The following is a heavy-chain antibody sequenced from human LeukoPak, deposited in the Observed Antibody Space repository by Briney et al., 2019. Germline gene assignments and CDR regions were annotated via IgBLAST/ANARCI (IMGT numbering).Heavy chain of an antibody. CDR1: GGTFSSYA. CDR2: IIPIFGTA. D-gene: IGHD3-22*01. Sequence: GAPVKVSCKASGGTFSSYAISWVRQAPGQGLEWMGGIIPIFGTANYAQKFQGRVTITRDTSASTAYMELSSLRSEDTAVYYCARVSYYDSSGYYDEDAFDIWGQGTMVTVSS. V-gene: IGHV1-69*05. J-gene: IGHJ3*02. CDR3: ARVSYYDSSGYYDEDAFDI.